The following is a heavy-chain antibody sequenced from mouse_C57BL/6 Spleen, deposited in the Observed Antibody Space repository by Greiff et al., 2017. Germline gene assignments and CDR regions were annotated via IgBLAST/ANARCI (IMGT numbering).Heavy chain of an antibody. Sequence: QVHVKQPGAELVMPGASVKLSCKASGYTFTSYWMHWVKQRPGQGLEWIGEIDPSDSYTNYNQKFKGKSTLTVDKSSSTAYMQLSSLTSEDSAVYYCARVGRLRQGFAYWGRGTLVTVSA. CDR2: IDPSDSYT. V-gene: IGHV1-69*01. CDR1: GYTFTSYW. D-gene: IGHD2-4*01. CDR3: ARVGRLRQGFAY. J-gene: IGHJ3*01.